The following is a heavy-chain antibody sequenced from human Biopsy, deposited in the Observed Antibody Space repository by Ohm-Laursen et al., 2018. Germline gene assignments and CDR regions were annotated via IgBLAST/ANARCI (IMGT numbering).Heavy chain of an antibody. J-gene: IGHJ4*02. Sequence: ASVKVSCQASGYSFTSYYMHWVRRAPGQGLEWMGMINPSGSTTSYPQIFQGRVTMTRDTSKSTVYMELSSLRSADTAVYFCARNTGWYGDLYYFDYWGQGTLVTVSS. V-gene: IGHV1-46*01. CDR2: INPSGSTT. CDR1: GYSFTSYY. CDR3: ARNTGWYGDLYYFDY. D-gene: IGHD6-19*01.